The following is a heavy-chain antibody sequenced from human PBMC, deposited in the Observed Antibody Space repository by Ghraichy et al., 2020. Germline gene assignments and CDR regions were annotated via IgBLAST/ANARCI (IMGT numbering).Heavy chain of an antibody. CDR3: AREYCSGGRCFFGTGGSHFDY. CDR1: GFTLSNYW. J-gene: IGHJ4*02. V-gene: IGHV3-74*01. D-gene: IGHD2-15*01. Sequence: GGSLRLSCAASGFTLSNYWMHWVRQAPGKGLVWVSRINRDGSSTTYADSVKGRFTISRDNAKNTLYLQMNSLRAEDTAVYYCAREYCSGGRCFFGTGGSHFDYWGQGTLVTVSS. CDR2: INRDGSST.